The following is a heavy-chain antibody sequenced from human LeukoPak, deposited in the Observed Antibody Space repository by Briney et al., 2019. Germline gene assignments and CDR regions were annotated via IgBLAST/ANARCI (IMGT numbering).Heavy chain of an antibody. CDR1: GYTFTSYG. CDR3: ARVLSGYSGYDRGVFDY. J-gene: IGHJ4*02. D-gene: IGHD5-12*01. CDR2: ISAYNGNT. Sequence: GASVKVSCKASGYTFTSYGISWVRQAPGQGLEWMGWISAYNGNTNYAQKLQGRVTMTTDTSTSTAYMELRSLRSDDTAVYYCARVLSGYSGYDRGVFDYWGQGTLVTVSS. V-gene: IGHV1-18*01.